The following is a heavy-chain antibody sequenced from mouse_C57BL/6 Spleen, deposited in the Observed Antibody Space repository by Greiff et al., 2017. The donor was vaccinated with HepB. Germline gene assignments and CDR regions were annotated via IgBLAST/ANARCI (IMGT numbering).Heavy chain of an antibody. D-gene: IGHD2-10*01. CDR3: TASYSAFAY. V-gene: IGHV6-3*01. CDR2: IRLKSDNYAT. J-gene: IGHJ3*01. CDR1: GFTFSNYW. Sequence: EVHLVESGGGLVQLGGSMKLSCVASGFTFSNYWMNWVRQSPEKGLEWVAQIRLKSDNYATHYAESVKGRFTISRDDSKSSVYLQMNNLRAEDTGIYYCTASYSAFAYWGQGTLVTVSA.